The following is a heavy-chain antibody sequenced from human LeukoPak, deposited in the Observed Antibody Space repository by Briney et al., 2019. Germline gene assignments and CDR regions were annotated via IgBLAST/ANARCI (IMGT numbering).Heavy chain of an antibody. CDR2: INHSGST. J-gene: IGHJ6*03. V-gene: IGHV4-34*01. Sequence: SETLSLTCAVYGGSFSGYYWSWIRQPPGKGLEWIGEINHSGSTNYNPSLKSRVTISVDTSKNQFSLKLSSVTAADTAVYYCARESKTSYERWLQYYYYYYMDVWGKGTTVTVSS. CDR1: GGSFSGYY. D-gene: IGHD5-24*01. CDR3: ARESKTSYERWLQYYYYYYMDV.